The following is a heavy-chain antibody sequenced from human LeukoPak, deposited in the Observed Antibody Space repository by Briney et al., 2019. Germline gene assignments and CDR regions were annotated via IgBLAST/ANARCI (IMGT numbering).Heavy chain of an antibody. CDR1: GFTFSSYT. CDR3: ARGPSIAAAGFGEYYFDY. Sequence: PGGSLRLSCAASGFTFSSYTMSWVRQAPGKGLEWVSAISGSGGSTYYADSVKGRFTISRDNSKNTLYLQMNSLRAEDTAVYYCARGPSIAAAGFGEYYFDYWGQGTLVTVSS. J-gene: IGHJ4*02. CDR2: ISGSGGST. D-gene: IGHD6-13*01. V-gene: IGHV3-23*01.